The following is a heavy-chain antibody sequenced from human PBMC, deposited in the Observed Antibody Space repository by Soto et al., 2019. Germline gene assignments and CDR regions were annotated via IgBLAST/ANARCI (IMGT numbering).Heavy chain of an antibody. CDR2: IIPIPGTA. V-gene: IGHV1-69*01. Sequence: QVQLVQSGAEVKKPGSSVKVSCKASGGTFGSYAISWVRQAPGQGLEWMGGIIPIPGTANYAQKFQGRVTIAADETTSTAYMELSISRSEDTAVYYCARSQGSSTSLEIYYYYYYGMDVWGQGTTVTVSS. CDR1: GGTFGSYA. J-gene: IGHJ6*02. CDR3: ARSQGSSTSLEIYYYYYYGMDV. D-gene: IGHD2-2*01.